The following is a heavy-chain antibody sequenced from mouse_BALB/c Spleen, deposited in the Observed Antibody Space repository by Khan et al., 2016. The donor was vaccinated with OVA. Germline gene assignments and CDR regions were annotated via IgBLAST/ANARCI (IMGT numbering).Heavy chain of an antibody. J-gene: IGHJ2*01. V-gene: IGHV2-9*02. D-gene: IGHD3-1*01. CDR1: GFSLTSYG. CDR2: IRAGGSK. CDR3: ARLGDI. Sequence: QVQLKQSGPGLVAPSQSLSITCTVSGFSLTSYGVHRVRQPPGKGLEGLGVIRAGGSKNYNSALMSRLSTSKDHSNSQVFLRIISLQTDDTAMYYFARLGDIWGQGTTLTVSS.